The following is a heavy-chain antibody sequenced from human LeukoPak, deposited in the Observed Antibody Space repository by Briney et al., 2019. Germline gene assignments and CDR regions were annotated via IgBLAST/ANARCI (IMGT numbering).Heavy chain of an antibody. D-gene: IGHD1-14*01. CDR2: INNSGTT. Sequence: SESLSLTCAVYGGSFNSHYWSCVRQPPGKGLEWIGEINNSGTTNYTPSLKSRVTISIVTSKNQFSLQLSSVTAADTAVYYCSRGLSGTPNHQPPELWGQGTLVTVSS. V-gene: IGHV4-34*01. J-gene: IGHJ4*02. CDR1: GGSFNSHY. CDR3: SRGLSGTPNHQPPEL.